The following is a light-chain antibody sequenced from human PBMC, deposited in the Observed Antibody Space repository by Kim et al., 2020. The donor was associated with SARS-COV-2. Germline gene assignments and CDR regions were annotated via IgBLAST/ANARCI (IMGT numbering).Light chain of an antibody. Sequence: VLTQSPATLSVSPGQRATLSCRASQSVSSSYLAWYQQKPGQAPRLLIYGASSRATGIPDRFSASWSGTDFTLTISRLEPEDFAVYYGKKYRSYITLGDRARMGIK. CDR2: GAS. CDR1: QSVSSSY. CDR3: KKYRSYIT. V-gene: IGKV3-20*01. J-gene: IGKJ5*01.